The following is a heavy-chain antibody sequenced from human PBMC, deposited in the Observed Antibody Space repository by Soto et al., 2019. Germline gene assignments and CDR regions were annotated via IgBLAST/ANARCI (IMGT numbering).Heavy chain of an antibody. D-gene: IGHD3-22*01. CDR2: IRSKANSYAT. J-gene: IGHJ4*02. CDR1: GFTFSGSA. V-gene: IGHV3-73*01. CDR3: TSSGYYYSFDY. Sequence: GGSLRLSCAASGFTFSGSAMHWVRQASGKGLEWVGRIRSKANSYATAYAASVKGRFAISRDDSKNTAYLQMNSLKTEDTAVYYCTSSGYYYSFDYWGQGTLVTVSS.